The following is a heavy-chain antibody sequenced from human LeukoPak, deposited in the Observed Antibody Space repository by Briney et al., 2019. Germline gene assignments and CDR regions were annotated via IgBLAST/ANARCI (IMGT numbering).Heavy chain of an antibody. J-gene: IGHJ5*02. D-gene: IGHD3-22*01. CDR1: GFTFSSST. CDR3: ARTYYYDSSGYREDWFDP. CDR2: ISSSSSTI. V-gene: IGHV3-48*04. Sequence: GGSLRLSCAASGFTFSSSTLNWVRQAPGKGLECVSYISSSSSTIYYTDSVKGRFTISRDNAKKSLYLQMNSLRAEDTAVYYCARTYYYDSSGYREDWFDPWGQGTLVTVSS.